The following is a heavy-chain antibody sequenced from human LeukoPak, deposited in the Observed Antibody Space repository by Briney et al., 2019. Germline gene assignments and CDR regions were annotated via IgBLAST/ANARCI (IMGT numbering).Heavy chain of an antibody. CDR3: ARGWLAETTVVTPYNY. CDR2: IMPIFGTA. J-gene: IGHJ4*02. D-gene: IGHD4-23*01. Sequence: RASVKVSCKASGYTFTAYYMHWVRQAPGQGLEWMGGIMPIFGTANYAQKFQGRVTITAVESLSTAYMELSSLRSEDTAVYYCARGWLAETTVVTPYNYWGQGTLVTVSS. CDR1: GYTFTAYY. V-gene: IGHV1-69*01.